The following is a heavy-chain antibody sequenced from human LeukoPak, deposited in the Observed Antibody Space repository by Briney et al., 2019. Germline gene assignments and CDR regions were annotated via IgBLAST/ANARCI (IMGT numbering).Heavy chain of an antibody. CDR3: ARQLWVAVAGTGLWYFDL. CDR2: IIPIFGTA. D-gene: IGHD6-19*01. Sequence: SVKFSCKASGGTFSSYAISWVRQAPGQGLEWMGGIIPIFGTANYAQKFQGRVTITADESTSTAYMELSSLRSEDTAVYYCARQLWVAVAGTGLWYFDLWGRGTLVTVSS. CDR1: GGTFSSYA. V-gene: IGHV1-69*13. J-gene: IGHJ2*01.